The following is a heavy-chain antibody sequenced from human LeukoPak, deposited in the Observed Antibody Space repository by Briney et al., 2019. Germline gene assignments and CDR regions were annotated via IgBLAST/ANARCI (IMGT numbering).Heavy chain of an antibody. V-gene: IGHV3-15*07. Sequence: IPGGSLRLSCAASGFTFKNAWMSWVRQAPGKGLEWVGRIKSKTDGGTTDYAAAVKGRFTISRDDSKSTLYLQMNSLKTEDTALYYCTTWNYDILTGYSIWGQGTLVTVSS. CDR1: GFTFKNAW. CDR2: IKSKTDGGTT. D-gene: IGHD3-9*01. J-gene: IGHJ4*02. CDR3: TTWNYDILTGYSI.